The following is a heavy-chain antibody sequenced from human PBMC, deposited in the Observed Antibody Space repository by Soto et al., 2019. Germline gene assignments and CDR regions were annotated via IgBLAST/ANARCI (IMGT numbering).Heavy chain of an antibody. J-gene: IGHJ4*02. CDR3: ARELVGSMEVLYY. Sequence: WASAKVSSKASGYTFTSYGISWVRQAPEQGLEWMVWISTYNGNTNYAQKLQGRVTMTTDTSTSTAFMELRSLRSDDTAVYYCARELVGSMEVLYYWGQGTLVTVSS. CDR1: GYTFTSYG. V-gene: IGHV1-18*01. CDR2: ISTYNGNT. D-gene: IGHD3-10*01.